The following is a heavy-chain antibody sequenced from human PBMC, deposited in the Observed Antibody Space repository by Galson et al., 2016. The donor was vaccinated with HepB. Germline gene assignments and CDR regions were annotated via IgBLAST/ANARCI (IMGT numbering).Heavy chain of an antibody. CDR3: AADYYETSGPFDY. D-gene: IGHD3-16*01. J-gene: IGHJ4*02. Sequence: SLRLSCAVSGFSFRNYAMHWVRQGPGKGLEWVAVTSSDGSLKYYADSVKGRFTISRDNSRNRLFLQVDTLRPDDTAVYFCAADYYETSGPFDYWGQGTLVIVSS. CDR2: TSSDGSLK. V-gene: IGHV3-30-3*01. CDR1: GFSFRNYA.